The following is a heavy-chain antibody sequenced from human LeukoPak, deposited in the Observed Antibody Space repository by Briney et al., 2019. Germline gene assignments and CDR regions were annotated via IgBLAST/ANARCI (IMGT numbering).Heavy chain of an antibody. J-gene: IGHJ4*02. CDR1: GGSFSSVY. D-gene: IGHD3-9*01. Sequence: SETLSLTCTVSGGSFSSVYWSWIRQPPGKGLEWIGYIYYSGSTNYNPSLKSRVTISVDTSKNQFSLKLSSVTAADTAVYYCARSTGPIDYWGQGTLVTVSS. CDR3: ARSTGPIDY. CDR2: IYYSGST. V-gene: IGHV4-59*01.